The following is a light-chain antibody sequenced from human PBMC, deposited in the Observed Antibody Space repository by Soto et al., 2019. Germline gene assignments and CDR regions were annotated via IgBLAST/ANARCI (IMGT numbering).Light chain of an antibody. CDR1: SSDVGNYNL. CDR2: EGS. J-gene: IGLJ1*01. V-gene: IGLV2-23*01. CDR3: CSYAGSSPYV. Sequence: QSVLTQPASVSGSPGQSITISCTGTSSDVGNYNLVSWYQQHPGKAPKLMIYEGSKRPSGVSNRFSGSKSGNTASLTISILQAEDEADYYCCSYAGSSPYVFGSATKVTV.